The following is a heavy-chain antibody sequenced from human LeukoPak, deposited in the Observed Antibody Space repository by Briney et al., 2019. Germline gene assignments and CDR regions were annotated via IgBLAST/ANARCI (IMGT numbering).Heavy chain of an antibody. V-gene: IGHV3-48*02. CDR1: GFTFDDYA. J-gene: IGHJ4*02. CDR2: ISSSSSPI. CDR3: TREGYDLLTGTGRYFDY. D-gene: IGHD3-9*01. Sequence: GRSLRLSCAASGFTFDDYAMHWVRQAPGKGLEWVSYISSSSSPIYYADSVKGRFTISRDNAKNSLYLQMNSLRDEDTAVYYCTREGYDLLTGTGRYFDYWGQGTQVTVSS.